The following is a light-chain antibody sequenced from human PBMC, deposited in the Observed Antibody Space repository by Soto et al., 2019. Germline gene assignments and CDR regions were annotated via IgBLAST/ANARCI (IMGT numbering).Light chain of an antibody. CDR2: SNN. J-gene: IGLJ3*02. CDR3: AAWDDSLNGRV. CDR1: SSNIGSNT. V-gene: IGLV1-44*01. Sequence: QSVLTQPPSASGTPGQRVTISCSGSSSNIGSNTVNWYQQLPGTAPKLLIYSNNQRPSGVPDRFSGSKSGTSASLAISGLQSEDEADYYCAAWDDSLNGRVFDGGTKLTVL.